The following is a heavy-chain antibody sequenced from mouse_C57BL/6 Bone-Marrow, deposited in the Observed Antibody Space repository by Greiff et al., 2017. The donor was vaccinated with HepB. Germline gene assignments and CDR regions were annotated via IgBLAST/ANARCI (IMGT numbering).Heavy chain of an antibody. D-gene: IGHD1-1*01. V-gene: IGHV1-82*01. CDR3: ARLGTTVVEDFDY. Sequence: VQRVESGPELVKPGASVKISCKASGYAFSSSWMNWVKQRPGKGLVWIGRIYPGDGDTNYNGKFKGKATLTADKSSSTAYMQLSSLTSEDSAVYFCARLGTTVVEDFDYWGQGTTLTVSS. CDR1: GYAFSSSW. J-gene: IGHJ2*01. CDR2: IYPGDGDT.